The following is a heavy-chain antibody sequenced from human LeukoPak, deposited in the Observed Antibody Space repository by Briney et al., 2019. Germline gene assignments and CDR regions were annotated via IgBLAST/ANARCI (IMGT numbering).Heavy chain of an antibody. Sequence: GGSLRLSWAASGFTFSSYAMSWVRQAPEKGLEWVSAISGSGGSTYYADSVKGRFTISRDNSKNTLYLQLNSLRAEDTAVYYCATHSSQIAVAGFPDYWGQGTLVTVSS. D-gene: IGHD6-19*01. CDR2: ISGSGGST. CDR1: GFTFSSYA. J-gene: IGHJ4*02. CDR3: ATHSSQIAVAGFPDY. V-gene: IGHV3-23*01.